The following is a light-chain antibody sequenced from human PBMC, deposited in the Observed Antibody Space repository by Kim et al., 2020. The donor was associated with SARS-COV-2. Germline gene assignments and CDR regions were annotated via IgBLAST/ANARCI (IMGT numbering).Light chain of an antibody. Sequence: VAPGKTARISCGGNNIGSKSVHLYQQKPGPAPVLVIYYDSDRPSGIPERFSGSNSGNTATLTISRVEAGDEADYYCQVWDSSSERVFGGGTQLTVL. J-gene: IGLJ3*02. V-gene: IGLV3-21*04. CDR2: YDS. CDR3: QVWDSSSERV. CDR1: NIGSKS.